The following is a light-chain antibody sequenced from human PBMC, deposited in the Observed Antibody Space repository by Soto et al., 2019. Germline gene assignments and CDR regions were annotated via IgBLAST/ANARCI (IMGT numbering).Light chain of an antibody. CDR2: GAS. Sequence: EIVMTQSPATLSVSPGERATLSCRASQSISDNLAWYQQKPGQAPSLLIYGASTRATGLPARFSGSGSGTEFTLTITSLQSEDFAIYYCHQYNDWPPYTFGQGTKLEMK. CDR3: HQYNDWPPYT. J-gene: IGKJ2*01. V-gene: IGKV3-15*01. CDR1: QSISDN.